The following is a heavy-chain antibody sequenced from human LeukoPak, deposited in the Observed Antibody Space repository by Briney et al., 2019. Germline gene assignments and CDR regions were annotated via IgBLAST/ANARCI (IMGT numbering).Heavy chain of an antibody. Sequence: SETLSLTCTVSGGSISSGSYYWSWIRQPAGKGLEWIGRIYTSGSTNYNPSLKSRVTISVDTSKNQFSLKLSSVTAADTAVYYCARIIAAAGRPRYFDLWGRGTLVTVSS. CDR1: GGSISSGSYY. CDR2: IYTSGST. V-gene: IGHV4-61*02. J-gene: IGHJ2*01. CDR3: ARIIAAAGRPRYFDL. D-gene: IGHD6-13*01.